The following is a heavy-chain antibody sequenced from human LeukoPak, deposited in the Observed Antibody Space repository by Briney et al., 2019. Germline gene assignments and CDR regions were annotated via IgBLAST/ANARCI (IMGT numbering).Heavy chain of an antibody. D-gene: IGHD3-3*01. CDR2: IYHSGGT. J-gene: IGHJ5*02. V-gene: IGHV4-39*01. CDR3: ARQYDFWSGYLAWFDP. CDR1: GGSISSSSYS. Sequence: PSETLSLTCTVSGGSISSSSYSWGWVRQPPGKGLEWIGVIYHSGGTYYNPSLKSRLTMSVDTSKNQFSLKLSSVTAADTAVYYCARQYDFWSGYLAWFDPWGQGTLVTVSS.